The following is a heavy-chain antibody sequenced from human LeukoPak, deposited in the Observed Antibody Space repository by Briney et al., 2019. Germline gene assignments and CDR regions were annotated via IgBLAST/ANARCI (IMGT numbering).Heavy chain of an antibody. CDR1: GFTFSTYW. Sequence: GGSLRLSCAASGFTFSTYWMSSARQAPGKGLEWVANIKEEGSEKYYVHSVRGRFTISRDNAKNSMYLQTNRPRAEDTAVYNCTRDSIRFVYWGQGNLVTVSS. CDR2: IKEEGSEK. CDR3: TRDSIRFVY. D-gene: IGHD2-2*01. V-gene: IGHV3-7*01. J-gene: IGHJ4*02.